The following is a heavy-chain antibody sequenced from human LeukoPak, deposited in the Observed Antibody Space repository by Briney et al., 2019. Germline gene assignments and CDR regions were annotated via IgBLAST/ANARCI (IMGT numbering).Heavy chain of an antibody. J-gene: IGHJ3*02. CDR3: ARSPGRGAKRAFDI. V-gene: IGHV3-30*02. D-gene: IGHD3-10*01. Sequence: PGGSLRLSCAASGFTFSSYGMHWVRQAPGKGLEWVAFIRYDGSNKYYADSVKGRFTISRDNSKNTLYLQMNSLRAEDTAVYYCARSPGRGAKRAFDIWGQGTMVTVSS. CDR2: IRYDGSNK. CDR1: GFTFSSYG.